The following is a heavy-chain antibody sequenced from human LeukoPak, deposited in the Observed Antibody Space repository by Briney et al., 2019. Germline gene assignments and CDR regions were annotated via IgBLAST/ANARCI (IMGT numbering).Heavy chain of an antibody. V-gene: IGHV3-15*01. J-gene: IGHJ4*02. CDR3: ARGIAAAGTFGTYDY. Sequence: SGGSLRLSCAASGFTFSNAWMSWVRQAPGKGLEWVGRIKSKTDGGTTDYAAPVKGRFTISRDDSKNTLYLQMNSLKTEDTAVYYCARGIAAAGTFGTYDYWGQGTLVTVSS. CDR1: GFTFSNAW. CDR2: IKSKTDGGTT. D-gene: IGHD6-13*01.